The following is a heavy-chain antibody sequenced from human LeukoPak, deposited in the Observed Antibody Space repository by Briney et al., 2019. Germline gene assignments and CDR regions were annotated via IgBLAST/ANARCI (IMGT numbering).Heavy chain of an antibody. V-gene: IGHV4-39*01. Sequence: SETLSLTCTVSGDSISTSSYYWGWIRQLPGKGLEWLGSIYYSGSTYYNPSLKSRVTISVDTSKNQFSLNLYSVTAADTAVFYCARSYYYDYRQIDYWGQGTLVTVSS. CDR2: IYYSGST. J-gene: IGHJ4*02. D-gene: IGHD3-22*01. CDR1: GDSISTSSYY. CDR3: ARSYYYDYRQIDY.